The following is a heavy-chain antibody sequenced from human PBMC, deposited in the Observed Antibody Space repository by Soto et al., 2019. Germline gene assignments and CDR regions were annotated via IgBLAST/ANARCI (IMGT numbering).Heavy chain of an antibody. D-gene: IGHD1-26*01. J-gene: IGHJ4*02. CDR2: IYYSGST. V-gene: IGHV4-59*01. CDR3: ASSAPTKGSSNYFDY. Sequence: SETLSLTCTVSGGSISSYYWSWIRQPPGKGLEWIGYIYYSGSTNYNPSLKSRVTISVDTSKNQFSLKLSSVTAADTAVYYCASSAPTKGSSNYFDYWGQGTLVTVSS. CDR1: GGSISSYY.